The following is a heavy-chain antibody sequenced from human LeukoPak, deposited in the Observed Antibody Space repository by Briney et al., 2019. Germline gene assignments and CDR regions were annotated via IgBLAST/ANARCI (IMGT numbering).Heavy chain of an antibody. D-gene: IGHD3-10*01. CDR2: IYYSGST. Sequence: SETLSLTCTVSGGSISSSSYYWGWIRQPPGKGLEWIGSIYYSGSTYYNPSLKSRVTISVDTSKNQFSLKLSSVTAADTAVYYCARDVLLWFGELLPRAFDIWGQGTMVTVSS. CDR3: ARDVLLWFGELLPRAFDI. J-gene: IGHJ3*02. V-gene: IGHV4-39*07. CDR1: GGSISSSSYY.